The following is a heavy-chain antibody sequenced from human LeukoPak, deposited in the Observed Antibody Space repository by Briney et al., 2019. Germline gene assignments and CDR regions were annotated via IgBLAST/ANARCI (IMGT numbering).Heavy chain of an antibody. CDR1: GFTFTAYH. Sequence: GASVKVSCKASGFTFTAYHMHWVRQAPGQGLGWMGWINPNSGGTNYAQKFQGRVIMTRDPSISTAYMELTRLRSDDTAVYYCARDYYDNRNYLIYRMFDPWGQGTQVTVTS. CDR3: ARDYYDNRNYLIYRMFDP. CDR2: INPNSGGT. J-gene: IGHJ5*02. D-gene: IGHD3-22*01. V-gene: IGHV1-2*02.